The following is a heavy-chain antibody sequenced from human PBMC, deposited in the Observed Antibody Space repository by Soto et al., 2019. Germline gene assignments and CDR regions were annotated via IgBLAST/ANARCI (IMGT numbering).Heavy chain of an antibody. J-gene: IGHJ4*02. D-gene: IGHD6-6*01. CDR1: GFTFSSYG. V-gene: IGHV3-33*01. CDR3: ARDIALTLRSSTRPLYYFYY. Sequence: QVQLVESGGGVVQPGRSLRLSCAASGFTFSSYGMHWVRQAPGKGLEWVAVIWYDGSNKYYADSMKGRFTISRDNSKNTLYLQMNSLRAEDTAVYYCARDIALTLRSSTRPLYYFYYWGQGTLVTVSS. CDR2: IWYDGSNK.